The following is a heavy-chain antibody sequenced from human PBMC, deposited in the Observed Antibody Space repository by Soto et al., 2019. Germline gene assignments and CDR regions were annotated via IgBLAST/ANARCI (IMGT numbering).Heavy chain of an antibody. D-gene: IGHD3-22*01. CDR2: IGDSGSNT. J-gene: IGHJ4*02. V-gene: IGHV3-23*01. CDR1: GFSFSSYS. Sequence: PXGALRLSCADSGFSFSSYSIRWVRQALGKGVEWVSGIGDSGSNTYYAGSLKGRFTLPRATSKNTLYLQMNRLRAEDAAVYFCPKVPFRNSDSSGYHYVAIEEHYWGQGTLVPVSP. CDR3: PKVPFRNSDSSGYHYVAIEEHY.